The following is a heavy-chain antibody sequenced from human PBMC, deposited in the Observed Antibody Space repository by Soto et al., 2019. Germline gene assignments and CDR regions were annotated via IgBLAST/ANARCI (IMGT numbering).Heavy chain of an antibody. D-gene: IGHD3-16*01. V-gene: IGHV1-69*08. CDR3: ARDKGDAASDGTVFGH. CDR2: IIPFLGKA. J-gene: IGHJ5*02. CDR1: GGTLSSYT. Sequence: QVQLVQSGAAVKKPGSSVNVSCKASGGTLSSYTISWVRQAPGQGLEWMGRIIPFLGKADYAQKFQGRITIXXAKSTITAYLELSSLTSEDTAVYFCARDKGDAASDGTVFGHWGQGTLVIVSS.